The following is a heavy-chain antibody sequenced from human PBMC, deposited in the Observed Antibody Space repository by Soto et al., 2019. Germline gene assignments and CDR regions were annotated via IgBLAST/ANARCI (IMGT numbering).Heavy chain of an antibody. CDR2: ISAYNGNT. D-gene: IGHD3-22*01. V-gene: IGHV1-18*01. CDR3: ARDGSITMIVVGPLDAHYYYYYGMDV. J-gene: IGHJ6*02. CDR1: GYTFTSYG. Sequence: QVQLVQSGAEVKKPGASVKVSCKASGYTFTSYGISWVRQAPGQGLEWMGWISAYNGNTNYAQKLQGRVTMTTDTSTSTAYMELRSLRSDDTAVYCCARDGSITMIVVGPLDAHYYYYYGMDVWGQGTTVTVSS.